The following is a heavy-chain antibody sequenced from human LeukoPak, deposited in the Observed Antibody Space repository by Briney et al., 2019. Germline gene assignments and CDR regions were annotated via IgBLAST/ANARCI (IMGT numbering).Heavy chain of an antibody. CDR2: IWPGDSDT. D-gene: IGHD3-10*01. V-gene: IGHV5-51*01. J-gene: IGHJ5*02. CDR3: ARTGFYGSGSYSRNNWFDP. Sequence: GESLKISCKGSGYTFASYWIGWVRQMPGKGLEWMGIIWPGDSDTRYSPSFQGQVTIPADKSMSTTYLQWSSLKDSDTAIYYCARTGFYGSGSYSRNNWFDPWGQGTLVTVSS. CDR1: GYTFASYW.